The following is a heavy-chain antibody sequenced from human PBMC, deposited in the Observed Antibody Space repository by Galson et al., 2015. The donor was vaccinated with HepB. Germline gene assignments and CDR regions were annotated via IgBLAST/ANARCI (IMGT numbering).Heavy chain of an antibody. CDR1: GYTFTSYG. D-gene: IGHD3-22*01. CDR2: ISAYNGNT. Sequence: SVKVSCKASGYTFTSYGISWVRQAPGQGLEWMGWISAYNGNTNYAQKLQGRVTMTTDTSTSTAYMELRSLRSDDTAVYYCARDRFYNYYDRSGYSHDAFDIWGQGTMVTVSS. J-gene: IGHJ3*02. CDR3: ARDRFYNYYDRSGYSHDAFDI. V-gene: IGHV1-18*01.